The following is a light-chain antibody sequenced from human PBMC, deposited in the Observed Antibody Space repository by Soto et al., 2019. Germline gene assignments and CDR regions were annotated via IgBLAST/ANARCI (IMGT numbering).Light chain of an antibody. J-gene: IGLJ1*01. CDR1: RGEIGGSDY. V-gene: IGLV2-14*01. CDR3: CSYKRTSNHYL. CDR2: EVR. Sequence: QSVLTQPASVSGTPGQSSSICWTGSRGEIGGSDYVSWYKQRPGKAPKMMIYEVRYRPSGVSNRFSGSKSGNTASLTISGLQAEDEAVYYCCSYKRTSNHYLFGSGTKVNVL.